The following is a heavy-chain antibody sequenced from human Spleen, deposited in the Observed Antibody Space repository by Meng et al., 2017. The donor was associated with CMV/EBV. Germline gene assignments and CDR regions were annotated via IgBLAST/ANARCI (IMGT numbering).Heavy chain of an antibody. V-gene: IGHV4-34*01. CDR2: INHSGST. CDR1: GGSFSGYY. Sequence: VQLQQGGAGLLKPSEPLSLTCAFYGGSFSGYYWSWIRQPPGKGLEWIGEINHSGSTNYNPSLKSRVTISVDTSKNQFSLKLSSVTAADTAVYYCARRKGYDLNPFDYWGQGTLVTVSS. J-gene: IGHJ4*02. CDR3: ARRKGYDLNPFDY. D-gene: IGHD1-14*01.